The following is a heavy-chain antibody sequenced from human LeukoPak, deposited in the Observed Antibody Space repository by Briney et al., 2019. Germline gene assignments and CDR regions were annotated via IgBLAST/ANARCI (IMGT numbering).Heavy chain of an antibody. CDR3: ARGCDSTSCPLDF. Sequence: SVTVSCKASGGSFNTYAITWVRQAPGQGLEWMGGIIPIFGTANYAPNFQGRVTITTDESKSTVYMDLSSLRSEDTAVYYCARGCDSTSCPLDFWGRGTLVTVSS. D-gene: IGHD2-2*01. J-gene: IGHJ4*02. V-gene: IGHV1-69*05. CDR2: IIPIFGTA. CDR1: GGSFNTYA.